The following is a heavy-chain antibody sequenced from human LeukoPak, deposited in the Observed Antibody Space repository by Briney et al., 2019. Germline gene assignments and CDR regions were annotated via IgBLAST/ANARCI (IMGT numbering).Heavy chain of an antibody. V-gene: IGHV4-4*07. CDR3: ARLITGTTTAFDI. CDR2: VYTSGST. J-gene: IGHJ3*02. Sequence: SEILSLTCSVSGGSISGYYWNWIRQPAGKGLEWIGRVYTSGSTHYNPSLKTRLTMSVDTSKNQFSLKLSSVTAADTAVYYFARLITGTTTAFDIWGQGTMVTVSS. D-gene: IGHD1-7*01. CDR1: GGSISGYY.